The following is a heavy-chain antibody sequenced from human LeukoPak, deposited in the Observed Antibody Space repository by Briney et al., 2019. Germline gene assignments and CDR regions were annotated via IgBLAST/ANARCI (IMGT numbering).Heavy chain of an antibody. V-gene: IGHV1-2*06. D-gene: IGHD1-26*01. CDR3: ARDQEEGATENDAFDI. CDR2: INPNSGGT. Sequence: GASVKVSCXASGYTFTGYYMHWVRQAPGQGLEWMARINPNSGGTNYAQKFQGRVTMTRDTSISTAYMELSRLRSDDTAVYYCARDQEEGATENDAFDIWGQGTMVTVSS. CDR1: GYTFTGYY. J-gene: IGHJ3*02.